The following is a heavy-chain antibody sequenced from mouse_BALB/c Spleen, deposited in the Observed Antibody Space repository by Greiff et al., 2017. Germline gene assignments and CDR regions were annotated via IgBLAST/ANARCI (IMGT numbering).Heavy chain of an antibody. CDR2: ILPGSGST. V-gene: IGHV1-9*01. CDR3: ARSPSTMITAFAY. D-gene: IGHD2-4*01. CDR1: GYTFSSYW. J-gene: IGHJ3*01. Sequence: VKLQESGAELMKPGASVKISCKATGYTFSSYWIEWVKQRPGHGLEWIGEILPGSGSTNYNEKFKGKATFTADTSSNTAYMQLSSLTSEDSAVYYCARSPSTMITAFAYWGQGTLVTVSA.